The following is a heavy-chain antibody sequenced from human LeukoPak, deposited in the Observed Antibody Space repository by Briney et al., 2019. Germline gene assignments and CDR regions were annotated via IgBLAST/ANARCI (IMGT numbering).Heavy chain of an antibody. J-gene: IGHJ4*02. CDR2: IRYDGSNK. V-gene: IGHV3-30*02. CDR3: AKDHHRYCSGGSCSNFDY. CDR1: GFTFSSYG. Sequence: PGGSLRLSCAASGFTFSSYGMHWVRQAPGKGLERVAFIRYDGSNKYYADSVKGRFTISRDNSKNTLYLQMNSLGAEDTAVYYCAKDHHRYCSGGSCSNFDYWGQGTLVTVSS. D-gene: IGHD2-15*01.